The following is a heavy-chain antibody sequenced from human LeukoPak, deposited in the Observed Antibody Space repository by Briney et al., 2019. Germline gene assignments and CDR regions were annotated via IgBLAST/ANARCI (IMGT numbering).Heavy chain of an antibody. CDR3: ARDTHSGYSSSWYGWAFDY. CDR2: ISGSGGST. Sequence: GGSLRLSCAGSGFTFTSYAMSWVRQAPGKGLEWVSGISGSGGSTYYADSAKGRFTISRDDSKNTLYLQMNSLRAEDTAVYYCARDTHSGYSSSWYGWAFDYWGQGTLVTVSS. D-gene: IGHD6-13*01. V-gene: IGHV3-23*01. CDR1: GFTFTSYA. J-gene: IGHJ4*02.